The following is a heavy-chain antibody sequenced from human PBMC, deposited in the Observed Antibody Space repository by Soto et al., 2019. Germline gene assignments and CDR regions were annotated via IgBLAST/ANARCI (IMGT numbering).Heavy chain of an antibody. CDR2: INPSGGST. V-gene: IGHV1-46*01. CDR1: GYTITSYY. D-gene: IGHD4-17*01. CDR3: ARSNHDYGDYEGAFDI. J-gene: IGHJ3*02. Sequence: ASVKVSCKASGYTITSYYMHWVRQEKGQGLEWMGIINPSGGSTSYAQKFQGRVTMTRDTSTSTVYMELSSLRSEDTAVYYCARSNHDYGDYEGAFDIWGQGTMVTVSS.